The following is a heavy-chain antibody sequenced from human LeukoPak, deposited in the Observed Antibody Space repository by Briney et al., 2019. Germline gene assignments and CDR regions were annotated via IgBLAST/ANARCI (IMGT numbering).Heavy chain of an antibody. CDR1: GGTFSSYA. Sequence: ASVKVSCKASGGTFSSYAISWVRQAPGQGLEWMGRIIPIFGTANYAQKFQGRVTITTDESTSTAYMELSSLRSDDTAVYYCARGRGIVGATLDYWGQGTLVTVSS. J-gene: IGHJ4*02. V-gene: IGHV1-69*05. D-gene: IGHD1-26*01. CDR2: IIPIFGTA. CDR3: ARGRGIVGATLDY.